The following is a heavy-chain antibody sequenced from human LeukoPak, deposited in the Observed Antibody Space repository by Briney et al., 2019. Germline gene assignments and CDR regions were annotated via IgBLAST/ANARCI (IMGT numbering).Heavy chain of an antibody. CDR1: GFTFDDYG. CDR2: ISGSGGST. Sequence: PGGSLRLSCAASGFTFDDYGMSWVRQAPGKGLEWVSAISGSGGSTYYADSVKGRFTISRDNSKNTLYLQMNSLRAEDTAVYYCAEGYGGVVLLWFGELFVRSFQPLDYWGQGTLVTVSS. J-gene: IGHJ4*02. CDR3: AEGYGGVVLLWFGELFVRSFQPLDY. V-gene: IGHV3-23*01. D-gene: IGHD3-10*01.